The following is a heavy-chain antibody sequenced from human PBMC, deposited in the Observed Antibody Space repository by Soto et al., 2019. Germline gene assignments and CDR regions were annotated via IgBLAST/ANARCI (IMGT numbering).Heavy chain of an antibody. V-gene: IGHV1-18*01. CDR2: ISAYNGNT. Sequence: QVQLVQSGAEVKKPGASVKVSCKASGYTFTSYGISWVRQAPGQGLEWMGWISAYNGNTNYAQKLQGRVTMTTDTSTSTAYMERRSLRSDDTAVYYCARGRQTPNWGYYYYYGMDVWGQGTTVTVSS. J-gene: IGHJ6*02. CDR3: ARGRQTPNWGYYYYYGMDV. CDR1: GYTFTSYG. D-gene: IGHD7-27*01.